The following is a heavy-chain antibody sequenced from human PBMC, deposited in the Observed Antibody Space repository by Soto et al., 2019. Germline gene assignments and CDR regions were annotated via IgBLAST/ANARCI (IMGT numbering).Heavy chain of an antibody. Sequence: SQTLSLTCAISGDSVSSNSAAWNWIRLSPSRGLEWLARTYYRSRWYNDYAVFVRSRITFNPDTSKNQFSLQLTSVTPEDTAVYYCAGTTSHQWYYMDVWGKGTTVTVSS. D-gene: IGHD1-7*01. V-gene: IGHV6-1*01. CDR1: GDSVSSNSAA. CDR3: AGTTSHQWYYMDV. J-gene: IGHJ6*03. CDR2: TYYRSRWYN.